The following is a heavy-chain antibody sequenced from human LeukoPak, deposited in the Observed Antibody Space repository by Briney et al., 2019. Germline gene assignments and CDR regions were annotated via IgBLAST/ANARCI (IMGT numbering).Heavy chain of an antibody. CDR1: GFTFSGFG. Sequence: TGGSLRLSCAASGFTFSGFGIHWVRQAPGKGLEWVAVISKDGSIEYYADSVKGRFTISRDNSKNTMYLQINSLRAEDTAVYYCATASGTYTSTYWGQGTQVTVSS. V-gene: IGHV3-30*03. CDR3: ATASGTYTSTY. J-gene: IGHJ4*02. CDR2: ISKDGSIE. D-gene: IGHD1-26*01.